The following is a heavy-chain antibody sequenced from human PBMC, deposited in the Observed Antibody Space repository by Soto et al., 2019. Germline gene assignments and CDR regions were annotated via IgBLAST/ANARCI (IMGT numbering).Heavy chain of an antibody. D-gene: IGHD6-6*01. CDR1: GFTFSSYA. CDR3: ARDVAARPPYYYYGMDV. Sequence: GGSLRLSCAASGFTFSSYAMRWVRQAPGKGLEWVAVISYDGSNKYYADSVKGRFTISRDNSKNTLYLQMNSLRAEDTAVYYCARDVAARPPYYYYGMDVWGQGTTVTVSS. V-gene: IGHV3-30-3*01. CDR2: ISYDGSNK. J-gene: IGHJ6*02.